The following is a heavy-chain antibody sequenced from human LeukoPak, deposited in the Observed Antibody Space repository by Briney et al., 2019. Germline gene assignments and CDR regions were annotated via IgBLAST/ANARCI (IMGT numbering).Heavy chain of an antibody. J-gene: IGHJ4*02. V-gene: IGHV4-59*01. CDR3: ARASAGIAVAGTHFDY. D-gene: IGHD6-19*01. CDR2: IYYSGST. Sequence: SETLSLTCTVSGGSISSYYWSWIRQPPGKGLEWIGYIYYSGSTNYNPSLKSRVTISVDTSKNQFSLKLSSVTAADTAVYYCARASAGIAVAGTHFDYWAREPWSPSPQ. CDR1: GGSISSYY.